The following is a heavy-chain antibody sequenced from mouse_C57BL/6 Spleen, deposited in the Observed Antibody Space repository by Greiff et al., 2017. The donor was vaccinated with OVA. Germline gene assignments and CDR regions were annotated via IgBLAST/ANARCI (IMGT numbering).Heavy chain of an antibody. CDR3: ARARDGSSYYFDY. D-gene: IGHD1-1*01. J-gene: IGHJ2*01. Sequence: QVQLQQPGAELVKPGASVKLSCKASGYTFTSYWMHWVKQRPGRGLEWIGRIDPNGGGTKYNEKFKSKATLTVDKSSSTAYMQLSSLTSEDSAVYYCARARDGSSYYFDYWGQGTTLTVSS. CDR2: IDPNGGGT. CDR1: GYTFTSYW. V-gene: IGHV1-72*01.